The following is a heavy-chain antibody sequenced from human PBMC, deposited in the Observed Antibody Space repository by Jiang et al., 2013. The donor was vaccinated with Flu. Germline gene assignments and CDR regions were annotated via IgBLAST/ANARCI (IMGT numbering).Heavy chain of an antibody. J-gene: IGHJ6*02. CDR3: ARWYYDSSGYSYYYYGMDV. V-gene: IGHV1-2*02. Sequence: NSGGTNYAQKFQGRVTMTRDTSISTAYMELSRLRSDDTAVYYCARWYYDSSGYSYYYYGMDVWGQGTTVTVSS. D-gene: IGHD3-22*01. CDR2: NSGGT.